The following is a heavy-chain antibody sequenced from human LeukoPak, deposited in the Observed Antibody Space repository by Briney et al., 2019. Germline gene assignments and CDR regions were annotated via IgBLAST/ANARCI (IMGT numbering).Heavy chain of an antibody. CDR1: GFTFSSYA. CDR2: ISYDGSNK. V-gene: IGHV3-30*04. J-gene: IGHJ4*02. CDR3: ARDRTRNRYCSGGSCYDDY. Sequence: PGGSLRLSCAASGFTFSSYAMHWVRQAPGKGLEWVAVISYDGSNKYYADSVKGRFTISRDNSKNTLYLQMNSLGAEDTAVYYCARDRTRNRYCSGGSCYDDYWGQGTLVTVSS. D-gene: IGHD2-15*01.